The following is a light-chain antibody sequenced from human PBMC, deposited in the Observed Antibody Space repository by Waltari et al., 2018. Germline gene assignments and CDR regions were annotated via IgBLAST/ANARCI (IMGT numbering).Light chain of an antibody. CDR3: QSYDTSLSVV. CDR1: GSNIGAGYD. Sequence: QSVLTQPPSVSGAPGQRVTISCTGSGSNIGAGYDGHWYQQLPRAAPNLLIYGSTSRPLGVPARFFGSTSGTSASLAITGLQAEDEADYYCQSYDTSLSVVFGGGTKLTVL. CDR2: GST. V-gene: IGLV1-40*01. J-gene: IGLJ3*02.